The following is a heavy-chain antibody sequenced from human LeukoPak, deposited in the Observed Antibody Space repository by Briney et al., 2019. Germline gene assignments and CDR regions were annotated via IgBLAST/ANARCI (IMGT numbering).Heavy chain of an antibody. J-gene: IGHJ4*02. Sequence: GASVKVSCKASASTFSTYAIHWVRQAPGQGLEWMGWISTGNGNTRYSKAFQDRVTITRDTSASTVYMELRGLRSEGMAVYYCARENYYRIGRFDRAYLDDWGQGTLVTVSS. V-gene: IGHV1-3*03. CDR3: ARENYYRIGRFDRAYLDD. D-gene: IGHD3-10*01. CDR2: ISTGNGNT. CDR1: ASTFSTYA.